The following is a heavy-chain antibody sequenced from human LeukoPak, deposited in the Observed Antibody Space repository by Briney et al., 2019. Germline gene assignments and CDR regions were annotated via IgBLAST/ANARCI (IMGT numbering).Heavy chain of an antibody. CDR2: ISSDGSII. V-gene: IGHV3-11*04. D-gene: IGHD5-24*01. CDR3: ARDSRRDAYSPFDC. J-gene: IGHJ4*02. CDR1: GFTFSDYY. Sequence: GGSLRLSCAASGFTFSDYYMSWIRQAPGKGLEWVSYISSDGSIIYYADSVKGRFTISRDNAKNSLYLQMNSLRAEDTAVYYCARDSRRDAYSPFDCWGQGTLVTVSS.